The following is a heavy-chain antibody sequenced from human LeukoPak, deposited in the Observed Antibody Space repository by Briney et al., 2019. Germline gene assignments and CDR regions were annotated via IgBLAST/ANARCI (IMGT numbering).Heavy chain of an antibody. Sequence: GRSLRLSCAASGFTFSSYGMHWVRQAPGKGLEWAAVIWYDGSNKYYADSVKGRFTISRDNSKNTLYLQMNSLRAEDTAVYYCARDYGSGSYYQFDSWGQGVLVTVSS. D-gene: IGHD3-10*01. V-gene: IGHV3-33*01. CDR2: IWYDGSNK. CDR1: GFTFSSYG. CDR3: ARDYGSGSYYQFDS. J-gene: IGHJ4*02.